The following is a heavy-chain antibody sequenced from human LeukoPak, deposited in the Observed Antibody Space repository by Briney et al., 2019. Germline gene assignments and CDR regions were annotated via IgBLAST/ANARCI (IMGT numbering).Heavy chain of an antibody. V-gene: IGHV4-39*01. J-gene: IGHJ4*02. D-gene: IGHD1-26*01. CDR2: IYYSGST. CDR1: GDSISRSSYY. Sequence: SSETLSLTCTVSGDSISRSSYYWGWIRQPPGKGLEWIGSIYYSGSTYYNPSLKSRVTISVDTSKSQLSLKLSSVTAADTALYYCARRESGRGFDYWGQGTLVTISS. CDR3: ARRESGRGFDY.